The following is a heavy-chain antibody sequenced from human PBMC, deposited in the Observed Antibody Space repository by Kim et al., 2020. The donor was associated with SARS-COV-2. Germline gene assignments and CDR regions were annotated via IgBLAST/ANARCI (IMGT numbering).Heavy chain of an antibody. CDR3: ATGRVAGPPAWFDP. CDR1: GYTLTELS. V-gene: IGHV1-24*01. CDR2: FDPEDGET. Sequence: ASVKVSCKVSGYTLTELSMHWVRQAPGKGLEWMGGFDPEDGETIYAQKFQGRVTMTEDPSTDTAYMELSGLRSEDTAVYYCATGRVAGPPAWFDPWGQGTLVTVSS. D-gene: IGHD2-15*01. J-gene: IGHJ5*02.